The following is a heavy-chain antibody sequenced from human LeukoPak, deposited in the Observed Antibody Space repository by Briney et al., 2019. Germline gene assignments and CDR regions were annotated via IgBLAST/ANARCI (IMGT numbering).Heavy chain of an antibody. V-gene: IGHV3-7*01. CDR3: ARENWYYGSGSYFDY. CDR2: IKQDGSEK. CDR1: GFTFSSYW. J-gene: IGHJ4*02. D-gene: IGHD3-10*01. Sequence: PGGSLRLSCAASGFTFSSYWMHRVRQAPGKGLEWVANIKQDGSEKYYVDSVKGRFTISRDNAKNSLYLQMNSLRAEDTAVYYCARENWYYGSGSYFDYWGQGTLVTVSS.